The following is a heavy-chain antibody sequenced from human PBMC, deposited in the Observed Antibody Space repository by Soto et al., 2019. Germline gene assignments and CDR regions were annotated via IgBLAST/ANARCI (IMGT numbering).Heavy chain of an antibody. CDR3: ARDRGVDTAMVTGYYYYYYGMDV. J-gene: IGHJ6*02. V-gene: IGHV3-21*01. D-gene: IGHD5-18*01. Sequence: EVQLVESGGGLVKPGGSLRLSCAASGFTFSSYSMNWVRQAPGKGLEWVSSISSSSSYIYYADSVKGRFTISRDNAKNSLYLQMNSLRAEDTAVYYRARDRGVDTAMVTGYYYYYYGMDVWGQGTTVTVSS. CDR1: GFTFSSYS. CDR2: ISSSSSYI.